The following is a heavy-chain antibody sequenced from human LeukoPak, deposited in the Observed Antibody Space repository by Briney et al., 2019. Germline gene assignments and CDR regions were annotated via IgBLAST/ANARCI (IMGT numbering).Heavy chain of an antibody. CDR3: AGGGKY. CDR1: GGSISSYY. D-gene: IGHD4-23*01. J-gene: IGHJ4*02. V-gene: IGHV4-59*01. CDR2: IYYSGST. Sequence: PSETLSLTCTVSGGSISSYYWSWIRQPPGKGLEWIGYIYYSGSTNYNPSLKSRVTISVDTSKNQFSLKLSSVTAADTAVYFCAGGGKYWGQGTLVTVSS.